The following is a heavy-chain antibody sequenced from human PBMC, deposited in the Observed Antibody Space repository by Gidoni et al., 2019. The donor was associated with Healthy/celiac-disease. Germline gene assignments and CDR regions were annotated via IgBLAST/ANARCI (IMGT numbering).Heavy chain of an antibody. CDR2: INWNGGRT. CDR1: GFPFADYG. V-gene: IGHV3-20*01. J-gene: IGHJ5*02. D-gene: IGHD1-1*01. Sequence: EVQLVESGGGVVRPGGSLRISCAASGFPFADYGMSWVRQAPGKGLEWVSGINWNGGRTGYAGSVKGRFTISRDNAKNSLYLQMNSLRAEDTALYHCARDRHWNDVNRVFDPWGQGTLVTVSS. CDR3: ARDRHWNDVNRVFDP.